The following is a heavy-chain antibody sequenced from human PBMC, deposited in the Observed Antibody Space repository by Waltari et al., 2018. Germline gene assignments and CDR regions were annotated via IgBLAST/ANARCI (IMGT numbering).Heavy chain of an antibody. CDR1: GYTFIDYF. CDR2: INPEDGET. CDR3: APLPGGSGQTFDY. J-gene: IGHJ4*02. V-gene: IGHV1-69-2*01. D-gene: IGHD3-10*01. Sequence: EVQLVQSGAEVKKPGATVKISCKASGYTFIDYFMHWVQQAPGKGLEWVGRINPEDGETVDAEKFQGRLTITADTSTDTSYLELSSLRSDDTAVYYCAPLPGGSGQTFDYWGQGTLLTVSS.